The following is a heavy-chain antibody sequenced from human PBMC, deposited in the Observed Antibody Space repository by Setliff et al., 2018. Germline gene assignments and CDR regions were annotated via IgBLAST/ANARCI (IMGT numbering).Heavy chain of an antibody. CDR1: GFTFRSYW. V-gene: IGHV3-7*01. D-gene: IGHD4-17*01. Sequence: GGSLRLSCAASGFTFRSYWMSWVRQAPGKGLERVANIKKDGSIKYYLDSVRGRFTISRDNAENSLTLQMNSLRVEDTAVYYCSRDLQGSGDYVVDYWGQGTLVTVSS. CDR3: SRDLQGSGDYVVDY. J-gene: IGHJ4*02. CDR2: IKKDGSIK.